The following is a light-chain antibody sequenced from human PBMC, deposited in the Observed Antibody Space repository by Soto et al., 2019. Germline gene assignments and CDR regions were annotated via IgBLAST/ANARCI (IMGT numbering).Light chain of an antibody. Sequence: DIQMTQSPSPLSASVGDRVTITCRASQSIATYLNWYQHKLGKAPKLLIYAASSLQTGVPSRFSGSGSGTDFTLTISSLQPEDFATYFCQQSYTIPITFGQGTRLEIK. J-gene: IGKJ5*01. CDR2: AAS. V-gene: IGKV1-39*01. CDR3: QQSYTIPIT. CDR1: QSIATY.